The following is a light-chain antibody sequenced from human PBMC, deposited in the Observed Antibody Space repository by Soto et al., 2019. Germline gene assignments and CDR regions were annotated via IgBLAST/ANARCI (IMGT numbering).Light chain of an antibody. J-gene: IGLJ1*01. CDR3: QCNASTLSARYV. Sequence: QSVLTQPPSVSGSPGQRVTISCTGSSCNIGAGYDVHWYQQRPGTAPKLLIFGNINRPSGVPDRFSGSKSGTSASLAITGLQVEDEGDSYYQCNASTLSARYVFGPGTKLTVL. CDR1: SCNIGAGYD. CDR2: GNI. V-gene: IGLV1-40*01.